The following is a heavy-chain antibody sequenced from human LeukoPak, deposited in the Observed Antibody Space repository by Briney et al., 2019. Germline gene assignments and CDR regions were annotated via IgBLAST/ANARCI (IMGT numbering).Heavy chain of an antibody. Sequence: GGSLRLSCAASRFTFSSYSMNWVRQAPGKGLEWVSSISSSSSYIYYADSVKGRFTISRDNAKNSLYLQMNSLRAEDTAVYYCGSDGYKEKGVFDYWGQGTLVTVSS. CDR3: GSDGYKEKGVFDY. CDR2: ISSSSSYI. D-gene: IGHD5-24*01. J-gene: IGHJ4*02. CDR1: RFTFSSYS. V-gene: IGHV3-21*01.